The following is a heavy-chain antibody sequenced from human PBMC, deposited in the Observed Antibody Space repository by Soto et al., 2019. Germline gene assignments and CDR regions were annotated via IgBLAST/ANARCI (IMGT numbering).Heavy chain of an antibody. CDR3: ANFPRQLPSDSFDY. CDR2: ISYDGSNK. Sequence: QVQLVESGGGVVQPGRSLRLSFAASGFTFSSYGMHWVRQAPGKGLEWVAVISYDGSNKYYADSVKGRFTISRDNSKNTLYLQMNSLRAEDTAVYYCANFPRQLPSDSFDYWGQGTLVTVSS. V-gene: IGHV3-30*18. CDR1: GFTFSSYG. J-gene: IGHJ4*02. D-gene: IGHD2-2*01.